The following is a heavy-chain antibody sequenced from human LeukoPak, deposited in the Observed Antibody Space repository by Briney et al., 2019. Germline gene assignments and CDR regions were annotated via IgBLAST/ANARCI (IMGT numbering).Heavy chain of an antibody. Sequence: PGGSLRLSCTASGFIFSSYAMSWVRPAPGKGLEWLAGISDSGDSTSYADSVKGRFTISRDNSKNTLYLQMNSLRAEDTAVYYCAKSLSCSRTTCYAYGYWGQGILVTVSS. CDR3: AKSLSCSRTTCYAYGY. J-gene: IGHJ4*02. D-gene: IGHD2-2*01. V-gene: IGHV3-23*01. CDR1: GFIFSSYA. CDR2: ISDSGDST.